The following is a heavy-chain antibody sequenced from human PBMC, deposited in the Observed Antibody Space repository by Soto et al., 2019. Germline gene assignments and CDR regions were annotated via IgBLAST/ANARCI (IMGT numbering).Heavy chain of an antibody. CDR2: ISYGGSNK. D-gene: IGHD2-2*01. CDR1: GFTFSSYG. J-gene: IGHJ5*02. V-gene: IGHV3-30*18. CDR3: AKDNCISTSCYRLYNWFDP. Sequence: QVQLVEPGGGVVQPGRSLRLSCAASGFTFSSYGMHWVRQAPGKGLEWVAVISYGGSNKYYADSVKGRFTISRDNSKNTLYLQMNNLRAEDTAVYYCAKDNCISTSCYRLYNWFDPWGQGTLVTVSS.